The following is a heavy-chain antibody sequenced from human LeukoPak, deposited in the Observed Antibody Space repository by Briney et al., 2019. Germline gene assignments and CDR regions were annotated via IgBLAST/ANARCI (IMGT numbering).Heavy chain of an antibody. J-gene: IGHJ4*02. V-gene: IGHV3-48*01. Sequence: GGSLRLSCAASGFTFSSYGMSWVRQTPGKGLEWVSYISSSGSTIYYADSVKGRFTISRDNSKNTLSLQTNSLRVEDTAIYYCTRSGYRHPYHFDSWGQGTLVTVSS. CDR1: GFTFSSYG. D-gene: IGHD3-22*01. CDR2: ISSSGSTI. CDR3: TRSGYRHPYHFDS.